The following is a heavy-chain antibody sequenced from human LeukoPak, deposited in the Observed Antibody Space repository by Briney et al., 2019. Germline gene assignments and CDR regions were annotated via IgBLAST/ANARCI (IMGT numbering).Heavy chain of an antibody. CDR1: GGSISSHY. J-gene: IGHJ5*02. D-gene: IGHD4-11*01. CDR2: IYYSGST. CDR3: ARVDSTVTAIRGWFDP. Sequence: PSGTLSLTCTVSGGSISSHYWSWIRQPPGKGLEWIGYIYYSGSTNYNPSLKSRVTISVDTSKNQFSLKLSSVTAADTAVYYCARVDSTVTAIRGWFDPWGQGTLVTVSS. V-gene: IGHV4-59*11.